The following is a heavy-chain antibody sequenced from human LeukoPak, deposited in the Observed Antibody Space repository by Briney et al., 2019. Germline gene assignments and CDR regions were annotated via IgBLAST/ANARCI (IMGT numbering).Heavy chain of an antibody. Sequence: SETLSLTCAVYGGSFSDYYWSWIRQPPGKGLEWIGEINHSGSTNYNPSLKSRVTISVDTSKNQFSLKLSSVTAADTAVYYCARVEEIVVVPAATPRRLAFDYWGQGTLVTVSS. CDR2: INHSGST. V-gene: IGHV4-34*01. J-gene: IGHJ4*02. CDR3: ARVEEIVVVPAATPRRLAFDY. CDR1: GGSFSDYY. D-gene: IGHD2-2*01.